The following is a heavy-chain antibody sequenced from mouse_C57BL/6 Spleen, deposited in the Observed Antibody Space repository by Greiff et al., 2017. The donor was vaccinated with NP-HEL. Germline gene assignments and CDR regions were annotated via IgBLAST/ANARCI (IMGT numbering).Heavy chain of an antibody. CDR3: ARGGDGYYVFAY. Sequence: EVKVVESGGGLVKPGGSLKLSCAASGFTFSSYAMSWVRQTPEKRLEWVATISDGGSYTYYPDNVKGRFTISRDNAKNNLYLQMSHLKSEDTAMYYCARGGDGYYVFAYWGQGTLVTVSA. D-gene: IGHD2-3*01. CDR2: ISDGGSYT. CDR1: GFTFSSYA. J-gene: IGHJ3*01. V-gene: IGHV5-4*03.